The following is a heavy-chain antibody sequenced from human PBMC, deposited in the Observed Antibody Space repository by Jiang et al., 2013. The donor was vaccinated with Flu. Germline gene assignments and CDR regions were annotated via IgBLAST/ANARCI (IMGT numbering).Heavy chain of an antibody. CDR3: ARDLWERHRAFDI. CDR1: GYTFTGYY. CDR2: INPNSGGT. V-gene: IGHV1-2*02. D-gene: IGHD1-1*01. Sequence: GAEVKKPGASVKVSCKASGYTFTGYYMHWVRQAPGQGLEWMGWINPNSGGTNYAQKFQGRVTMTRDTSISTAYMELSRLRSDDTAVYYCARDLWERHRAFDIWGQGTMVTVSS. J-gene: IGHJ3*02.